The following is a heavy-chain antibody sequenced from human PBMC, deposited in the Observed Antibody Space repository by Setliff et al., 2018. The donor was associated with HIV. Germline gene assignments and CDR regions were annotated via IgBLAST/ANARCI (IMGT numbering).Heavy chain of an antibody. V-gene: IGHV1-2*06. D-gene: IGHD3-3*01. CDR2: INPNSGGT. Sequence: ASVKVSCKASGYAFTGYYIHWVRQAPGQGLEWMGRINPNSGGTNYAQKFQGRVTMTRNTVYLQMTGLRLDDTAVYYCARDSAAWVTELGILGYWGQGTLVTVSS. CDR1: GYAFTGYY. CDR3: ARDSAAWVTELGILGY. J-gene: IGHJ4*02.